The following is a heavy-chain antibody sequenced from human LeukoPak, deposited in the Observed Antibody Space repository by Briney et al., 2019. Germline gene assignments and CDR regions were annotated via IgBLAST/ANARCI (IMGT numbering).Heavy chain of an antibody. Sequence: GGSLRLSCAASGFTFSSYGMHWVRQAPGKGLEWVAVIWYDGSNKYYADSVKGRFTISRDNSKNTLYLQMNSLRAEDTAVYYCARVKILEWLPDYWGQGTLVTVSS. CDR1: GFTFSSYG. D-gene: IGHD3-3*01. CDR2: IWYDGSNK. V-gene: IGHV3-33*01. J-gene: IGHJ4*02. CDR3: ARVKILEWLPDY.